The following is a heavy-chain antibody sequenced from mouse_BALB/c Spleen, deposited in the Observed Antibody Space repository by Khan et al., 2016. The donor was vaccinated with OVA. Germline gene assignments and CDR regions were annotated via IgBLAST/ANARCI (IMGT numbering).Heavy chain of an antibody. Sequence: QVQLKQSGPGLVAPSQSLSITCTVSGFSLIDYAVSWIRQPPGKGLEWLGVIWAGGSKYYNLALKSRLSISKDNSKSQVFLKMNSLQTDDTAMYYCAKDPPYYAMDYWGQGTSVTVSS. J-gene: IGHJ4*01. CDR3: AKDPPYYAMDY. V-gene: IGHV2-6-5*01. CDR2: IWAGGSK. CDR1: GFSLIDYA.